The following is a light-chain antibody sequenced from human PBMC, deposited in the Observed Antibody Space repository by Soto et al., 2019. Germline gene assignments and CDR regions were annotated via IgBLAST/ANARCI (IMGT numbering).Light chain of an antibody. Sequence: EIVLTQSPATLSLSPGERATLSCRASQSVSSSLAWYQQKPGQPPRLLIYDASNRATGIPARFSGSGSGTDFTLTISSLEPEDFAVYYCQQRSNWPMYTFGQGTKLEIK. CDR2: DAS. CDR3: QQRSNWPMYT. V-gene: IGKV3-11*01. CDR1: QSVSSS. J-gene: IGKJ2*01.